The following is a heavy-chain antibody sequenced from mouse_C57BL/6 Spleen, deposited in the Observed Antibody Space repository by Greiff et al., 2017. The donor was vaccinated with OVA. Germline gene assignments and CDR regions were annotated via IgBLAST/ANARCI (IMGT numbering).Heavy chain of an antibody. CDR2: ISSGGDYI. D-gene: IGHD2-4*01. CDR3: TRDHYDYDGAPDY. CDR1: GFTFSSYA. Sequence: EVKLVESGEGLVKPGGSLKLSCAASGFTFSSYAMSWVRQTPEKRLEWVAYISSGGDYIYYADTVKGRFTISRDNARNTLYLQMSSLKSEDTAMYYCTRDHYDYDGAPDYWGQGTTLTVSS. V-gene: IGHV5-9-1*02. J-gene: IGHJ2*01.